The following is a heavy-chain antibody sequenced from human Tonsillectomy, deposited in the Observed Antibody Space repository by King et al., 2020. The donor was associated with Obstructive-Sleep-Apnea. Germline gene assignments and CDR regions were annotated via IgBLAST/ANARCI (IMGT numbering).Heavy chain of an antibody. V-gene: IGHV3-48*04. Sequence: VQLVESGGGLVQPGGSLRLSCAASGFTFSSYSMNWVRQAPGKGLEWVSYISSSSSTIYYADSVKGRFTISRDNAKNSLYLQMNSLRAEDTAVYYCARAGKGITIFGVAPYYFDYWGQGTLVTVSS. CDR1: GFTFSSYS. D-gene: IGHD3-3*01. CDR3: ARAGKGITIFGVAPYYFDY. J-gene: IGHJ4*02. CDR2: ISSSSSTI.